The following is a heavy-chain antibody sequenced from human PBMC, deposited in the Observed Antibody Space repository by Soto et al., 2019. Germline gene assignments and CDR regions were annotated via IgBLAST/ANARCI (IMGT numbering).Heavy chain of an antibody. V-gene: IGHV4-31*03. CDR2: IYYSGST. J-gene: IGHJ2*01. Sequence: SETLSLTCTVSGGSISSGGYYWNWIRQHPGKGLEWIGYIYYSGSTNYNPSLKSRVTISVDTSKNQFSLKLSSVTAADTAVYYCARGANLYYYGSGSYQLRHWYFDLWGRDTLVPVSS. CDR3: ARGANLYYYGSGSYQLRHWYFDL. CDR1: GGSISSGGYY. D-gene: IGHD3-10*01.